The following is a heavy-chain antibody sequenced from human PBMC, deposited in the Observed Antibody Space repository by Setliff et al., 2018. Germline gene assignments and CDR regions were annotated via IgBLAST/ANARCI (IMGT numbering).Heavy chain of an antibody. V-gene: IGHV4-59*01. Sequence: SETLSLTCTVSGGSIDSSFWSWIRQPPGKGLEWIGYIYHNGNTNFNPSLKTRVSMSVDTSKNQIALNLKSVTAADTAVYYCARDRTAYSYGLDVWGQGTTVTVSS. J-gene: IGHJ6*02. CDR2: IYHNGNT. CDR1: GGSIDSSF. CDR3: ARDRTAYSYGLDV. D-gene: IGHD5-18*01.